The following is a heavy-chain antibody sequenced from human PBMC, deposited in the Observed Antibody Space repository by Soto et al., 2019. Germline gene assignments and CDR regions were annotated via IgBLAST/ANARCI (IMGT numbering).Heavy chain of an antibody. J-gene: IGHJ5*01. CDR2: MRLDRGDR. CDR1: GDTFTNFD. V-gene: IGHV1-8*01. Sequence: QVQLVQSGTEVREPGASVKVSCKPSGDTFTNFDLNWVRLATGQGLEWVGWMRLDRGDRGYAEKLQDGVVLPSVNSKRTAYMELTNLKTDETGIYYCARYIFGRGLVSWGQ. D-gene: IGHD3-10*01. CDR3: ARYIFGRGLVS.